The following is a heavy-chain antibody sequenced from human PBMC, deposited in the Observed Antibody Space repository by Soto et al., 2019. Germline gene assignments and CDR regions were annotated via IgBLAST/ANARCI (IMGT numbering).Heavy chain of an antibody. J-gene: IGHJ4*02. CDR2: TSYDGSNN. V-gene: IGHV3-33*05. Sequence: QVQLVESGGGVVQPGTSLRLSCVGSGFTFRSYVIHWVRQAPGKGLEWVALTSYDGSNNFYGDSVKGRFTIPRHNSRNTVEVQMDSLTFEDTALYYCARWGTTWGLDVWGQGTLVSVSS. CDR3: ARWGTTWGLDV. CDR1: GFTFRSYV. D-gene: IGHD3-16*01.